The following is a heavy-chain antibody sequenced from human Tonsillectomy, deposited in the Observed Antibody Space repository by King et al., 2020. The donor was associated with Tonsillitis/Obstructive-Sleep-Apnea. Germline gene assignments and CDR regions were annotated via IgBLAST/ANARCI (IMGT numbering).Heavy chain of an antibody. D-gene: IGHD3-3*01. CDR3: AKDGWSH. V-gene: IGHV3-23*04. CDR1: GFTFSSYT. Sequence: VQLVESGGGLVQPGGSLRLSCAASGFTFSSYTMSWVRQAPGKGLEWVSAISESASSTHYADSVKGRFTISRDNSRNTLFLQMNSLIAEDTAVYYCAKDGWSHWGQGTRVTVSS. J-gene: IGHJ4*02. CDR2: ISESASST.